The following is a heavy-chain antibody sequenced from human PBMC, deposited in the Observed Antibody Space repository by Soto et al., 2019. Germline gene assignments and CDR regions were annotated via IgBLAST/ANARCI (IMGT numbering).Heavy chain of an antibody. D-gene: IGHD6-6*01. J-gene: IGHJ4*02. CDR1: GGTFSSYA. CDR2: IIPIFGTA. CDR3: ARVLRVGSSIGLPADYFDY. Sequence: SVKVSCKAPGGTFSSYAISWVRQAPGQGLEWMGGIIPIFGTANYAQKFQGRVTITADESTSTAYMELSSLRSEDTAVYYCARVLRVGSSIGLPADYFDYWGQGTLVTVSS. V-gene: IGHV1-69*13.